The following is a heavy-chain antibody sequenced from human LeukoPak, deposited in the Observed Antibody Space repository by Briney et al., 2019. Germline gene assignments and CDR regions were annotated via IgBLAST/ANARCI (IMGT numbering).Heavy chain of an antibody. CDR1: GGSISSGDYY. CDR3: ARDTAYGGSSDY. CDR2: IYYSGST. V-gene: IGHV4-30-4*01. Sequence: SETLSLTCTVSGGSISSGDYYWSWIRQPPGKGLEWIGYIYYSGSTNYNPSLKSRVTISVDTSKNQFSLKLSSVTAADTAVYYCARDTAYGGSSDYWGQGTLVTVSS. D-gene: IGHD4-23*01. J-gene: IGHJ4*02.